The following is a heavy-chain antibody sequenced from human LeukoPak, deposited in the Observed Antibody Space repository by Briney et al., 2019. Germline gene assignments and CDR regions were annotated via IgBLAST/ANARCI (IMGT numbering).Heavy chain of an antibody. J-gene: IGHJ6*03. Sequence: GGSLRLSCAASGFTFSSYGMHWVRQAPGKGLEWVAFIRYDGSNKYYADSVKGRFTISRDNSKNTLYLQMNSLRAEDTAVYYCASPPKVTHDYYYYYYMDVWGKGTTVTVSS. CDR2: IRYDGSNK. V-gene: IGHV3-30*02. D-gene: IGHD2-21*02. CDR3: ASPPKVTHDYYYYYYMDV. CDR1: GFTFSSYG.